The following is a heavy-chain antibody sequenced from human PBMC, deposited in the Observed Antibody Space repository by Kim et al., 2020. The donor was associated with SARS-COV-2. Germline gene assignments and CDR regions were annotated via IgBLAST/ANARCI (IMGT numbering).Heavy chain of an antibody. CDR2: INAGNGNT. CDR3: ARDYLSGPEAAGGYSGYDSDY. Sequence: ASVKVSCKASGYTFTSYAMHWVRQAPGQRLEWMGWINAGNGNTKYSQKFQGRVTITRDTSASTAYMELSSLRSEDTAVYYCARDYLSGPEAAGGYSGYDSDYWGQGTLVTVSS. J-gene: IGHJ4*02. CDR1: GYTFTSYA. D-gene: IGHD5-12*01. V-gene: IGHV1-3*01.